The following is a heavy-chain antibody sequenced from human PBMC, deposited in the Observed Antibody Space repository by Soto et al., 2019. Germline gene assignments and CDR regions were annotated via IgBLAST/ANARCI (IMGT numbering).Heavy chain of an antibody. CDR1: GFTFSYYP. D-gene: IGHD3-10*01. CDR3: AREGVHNYTEYYFDY. V-gene: IGHV3-21*06. CDR2: ISGVRDYI. J-gene: IGHJ4*01. Sequence: PGGSLRLSCAASGFTFSYYPLHWVRRAPGKGLERVSSISGVRDYIRYADSVKGRFAISRDNAKTSLYLQMNSLTAEDTAVYYCAREGVHNYTEYYFDYWGHGPLVTVCS.